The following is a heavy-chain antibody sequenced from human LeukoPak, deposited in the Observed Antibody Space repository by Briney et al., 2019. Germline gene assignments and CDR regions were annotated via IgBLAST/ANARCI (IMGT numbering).Heavy chain of an antibody. CDR1: GGSFSGYY. V-gene: IGHV4-34*01. J-gene: IGHJ4*02. Sequence: PSETLSLTCAVYGGSFSGYYWSWVRQPPGKGLGWIGAINHSGSTNYNPPLKSRVPISVDTSKNQFSLKLSSVTAADTAVYYCARIPPVTNIRYYIDYGGQGTLVTVSS. CDR3: ARIPPVTNIRYYIDY. D-gene: IGHD4-17*01. CDR2: INHSGST.